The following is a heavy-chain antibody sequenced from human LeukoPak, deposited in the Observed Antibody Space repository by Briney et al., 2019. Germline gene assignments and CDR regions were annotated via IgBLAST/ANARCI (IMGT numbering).Heavy chain of an antibody. CDR2: INHSGST. CDR1: GGPFSGYY. J-gene: IGHJ1*01. CDR3: ARGRSYYYGSGSPQH. V-gene: IGHV4-34*01. Sequence: PSETLSLTCAVYGGPFSGYYWSWIRQPPGKGLEWIGEINHSGSTNYNPSLKSRVTISVDTSKNQFSLKLSSVTAADTAVYYCARGRSYYYGSGSPQHWGQGTLVTVSS. D-gene: IGHD3-10*01.